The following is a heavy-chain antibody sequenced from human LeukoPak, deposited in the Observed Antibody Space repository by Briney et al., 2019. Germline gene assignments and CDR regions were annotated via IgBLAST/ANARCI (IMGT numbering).Heavy chain of an antibody. D-gene: IGHD3-10*01. Sequence: GGSLRLSCAASGFTVSSNYMSWVRQAPGKGLEWVSVIYSGGSTYYADSVKGRFTISRDNSKNTLYLQMNSLRAEDTAVYYCARALITMVRGVIIASWSDPWGQGTLVTVSS. J-gene: IGHJ5*02. V-gene: IGHV3-66*01. CDR1: GFTVSSNY. CDR3: ARALITMVRGVIIASWSDP. CDR2: IYSGGST.